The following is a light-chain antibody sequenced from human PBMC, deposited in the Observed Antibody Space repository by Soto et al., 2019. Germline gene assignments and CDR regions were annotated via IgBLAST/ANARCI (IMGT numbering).Light chain of an antibody. V-gene: IGKV3-15*01. J-gene: IGKJ1*01. CDR3: QQYNYWPPWT. CDR1: QNIYSN. Sequence: IVVTQSPGSLSLSPGEGASLSCRTSQNIYSNYLAWYQHKPGRSPRLLIYHSSTRATGIPARFSGSGSGTEFTLTISSLQSEDFAVYYCQQYNYWPPWTFGQGTKVDI. CDR2: HSS.